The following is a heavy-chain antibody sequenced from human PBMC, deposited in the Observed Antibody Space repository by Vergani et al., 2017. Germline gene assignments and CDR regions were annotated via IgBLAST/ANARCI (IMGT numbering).Heavy chain of an antibody. CDR1: GGSISSYY. CDR2: IYTSGST. V-gene: IGHV4-4*07. D-gene: IGHD5-12*01. J-gene: IGHJ4*02. Sequence: QVQLQESGPGLVKPSETLSLTCTVSGGSISSYYWSWIRQPAGKGLEWIGRIYTSGSTHYNPSLKSRVTISVDTSKNDFSLKVTSVTAADTAVYYCTRQPQEGASGPPSVPTWGQGISVIVSS. CDR3: TRQPQEGASGPPSVPT.